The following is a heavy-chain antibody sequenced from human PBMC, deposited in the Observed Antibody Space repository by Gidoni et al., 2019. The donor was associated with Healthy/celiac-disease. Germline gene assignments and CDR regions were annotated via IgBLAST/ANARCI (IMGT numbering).Heavy chain of an antibody. CDR1: GFTFSSYG. Sequence: QVPLVESGGGVVQPGRSLRLPCAASGFTFSSYGMHWVRQAPGKGLEWVSVIWNDGSNNYYADSVKGRFTISRDNSKNTRYLQMNSLRAEDTAVYYCARVGTAHSGSYFPLDYWGQGTLVTVSS. CDR3: ARVGTAHSGSYFPLDY. CDR2: IWNDGSNN. V-gene: IGHV3-33*01. D-gene: IGHD1-26*01. J-gene: IGHJ4*02.